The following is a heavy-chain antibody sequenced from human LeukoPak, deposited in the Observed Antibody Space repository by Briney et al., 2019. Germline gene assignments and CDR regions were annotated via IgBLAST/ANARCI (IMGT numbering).Heavy chain of an antibody. CDR3: AKAPDNWNYWGLITRSETTYYFDY. J-gene: IGHJ4*02. Sequence: GGSLRLSCAASGFTFSSYAMSWVRQAPGKGLEWVSAISGSGGSTYYADSVKGRFTISRDNSKNTLYLQMNSLRAEDTAVYYCAKAPDNWNYWGLITRSETTYYFDYWGQGTLVTVSS. V-gene: IGHV3-23*01. CDR2: ISGSGGST. CDR1: GFTFSSYA. D-gene: IGHD1-7*01.